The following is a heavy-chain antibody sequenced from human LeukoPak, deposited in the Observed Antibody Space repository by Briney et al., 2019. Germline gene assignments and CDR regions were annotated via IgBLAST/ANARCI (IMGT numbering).Heavy chain of an antibody. V-gene: IGHV4-61*02. Sequence: SETLSLTCTVSGGSISSGSYYGSWIRQPAGKGLEWMGRIYTSGSTNYNPSLKSRVTISVDTSENHLSLKLSSVTAADTAVYYCARAKGYCSGGSCYSDAFDIWGQGTMVTVSS. CDR1: GGSISSGSYY. CDR3: ARAKGYCSGGSCYSDAFDI. D-gene: IGHD2-15*01. CDR2: IYTSGST. J-gene: IGHJ3*02.